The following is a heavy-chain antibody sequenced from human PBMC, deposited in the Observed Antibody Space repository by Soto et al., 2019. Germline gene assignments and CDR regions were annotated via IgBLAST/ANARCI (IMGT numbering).Heavy chain of an antibody. V-gene: IGHV4-61*01. Sequence: SETLSLTCTVAGDSVSSDSYYWSWIRQPSGKALEWIGYIYHDGTTSYNPSLQSRVTMSINTSKNQFSLKLSSVTAADTAIYYCAREGGVLRLSNWLDPWGQGTLVTVSS. J-gene: IGHJ5*02. CDR3: AREGGVLRLSNWLDP. CDR2: IYHDGTT. D-gene: IGHD3-3*01. CDR1: GDSVSSDSYY.